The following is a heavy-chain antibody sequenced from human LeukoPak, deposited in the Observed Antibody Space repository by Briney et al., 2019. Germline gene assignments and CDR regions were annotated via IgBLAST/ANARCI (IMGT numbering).Heavy chain of an antibody. J-gene: IGHJ4*02. D-gene: IGHD1-26*01. CDR3: AREGGSYWQEGMGY. CDR1: GGSISSSSYY. Sequence: PSETLSLTCTVSGGSISSSSYYWGWIRQPPGKGLEWIGSIYYSGSTYYNPSLKSRVTISVDTSKNQFSLKLSSVTAADTAVYYCAREGGSYWQEGMGYWGQGTLVTVSS. CDR2: IYYSGST. V-gene: IGHV4-39*07.